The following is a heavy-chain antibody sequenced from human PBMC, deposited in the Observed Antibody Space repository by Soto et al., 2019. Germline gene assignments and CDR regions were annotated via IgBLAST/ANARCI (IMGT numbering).Heavy chain of an antibody. J-gene: IGHJ4*02. Sequence: EVQLVESGGGLVQPGGSLRLSCVVSGLTFSNYWMSWVRQAPGKGLEWVANINQDGRESYYVDSVKGRFTISRDNAKNSLYLQMTSLRAEATAVYYCARPARECSSPGCANWGQGTLVTVSS. CDR1: GLTFSNYW. CDR3: ARPARECSSPGCAN. D-gene: IGHD2-2*01. CDR2: INQDGRES. V-gene: IGHV3-7*01.